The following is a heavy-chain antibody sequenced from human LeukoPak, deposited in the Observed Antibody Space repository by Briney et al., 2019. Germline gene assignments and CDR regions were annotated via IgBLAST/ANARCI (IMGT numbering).Heavy chain of an antibody. V-gene: IGHV4-34*01. D-gene: IGHD6-6*01. J-gene: IGHJ6*03. CDR2: INHSGYT. CDR3: AQVSIAARADYYYYYMDV. Sequence: SETLSLTCAVYGGSFSGYYWSWIRQPPGKGLEWIGEINHSGYTNYNPSLKSRVTISVDTSKNQFSLKLSSVTAADTAVYYCAQVSIAARADYYYYYMDVWGKGTTVTVSS. CDR1: GGSFSGYY.